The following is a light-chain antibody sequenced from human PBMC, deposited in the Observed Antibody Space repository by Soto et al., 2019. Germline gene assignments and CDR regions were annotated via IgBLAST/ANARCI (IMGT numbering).Light chain of an antibody. CDR1: SSDVGGYNY. CDR3: SSYGGCNLVV. CDR2: EVS. Sequence: QSALTQPPSASGSPGQSVTISCTGSSSDVGGYNYVSWYQQHPGKAPKLMIYEVSKRPSGVPDRLSGSKSGNTASLTVSGLLAEDEADYYCSSYGGCNLVVFGGGTKLTVL. V-gene: IGLV2-8*01. J-gene: IGLJ2*01.